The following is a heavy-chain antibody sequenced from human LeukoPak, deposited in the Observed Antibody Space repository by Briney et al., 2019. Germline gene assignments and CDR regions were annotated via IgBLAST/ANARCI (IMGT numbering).Heavy chain of an antibody. J-gene: IGHJ4*02. D-gene: IGHD1-26*01. CDR1: GFTFSSYS. V-gene: IGHV3-53*01. Sequence: GGSLRLSCAASGFTFSSYSMNWVRQAPGKGLEWVSVIYSGGSTYYADSVKGRFTISRDNSKNTLYLQMNSLRAEDTAVYYCARDRSGSYGYWGQGTLVTVSS. CDR3: ARDRSGSYGY. CDR2: IYSGGST.